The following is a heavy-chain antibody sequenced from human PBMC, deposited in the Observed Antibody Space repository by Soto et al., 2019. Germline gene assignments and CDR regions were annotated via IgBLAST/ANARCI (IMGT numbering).Heavy chain of an antibody. Sequence: PGGSLRLSGASSGFTFSTYGMHWVGQGPGKGVEWVAVILYDGSNKYYADSVKGRLTISRDNSKDTLYLQMNSLRAEDTAEYYCAKDTSRSYVSLDVWGQGTTVTVSS. D-gene: IGHD3-16*01. V-gene: IGHV3-30*18. J-gene: IGHJ6*02. CDR3: AKDTSRSYVSLDV. CDR1: GFTFSTYG. CDR2: ILYDGSNK.